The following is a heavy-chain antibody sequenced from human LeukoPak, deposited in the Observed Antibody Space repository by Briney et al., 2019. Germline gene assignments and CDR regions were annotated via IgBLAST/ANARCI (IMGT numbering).Heavy chain of an antibody. CDR1: GFTFNGYN. D-gene: IGHD3-10*01. Sequence: GGTLRLSCAASGFTFNGYNMNWVRQAPGKGLERILYITSSSSSNSYADSVKGRFSISSDNGKNLLYLQMNSLRAEDTAVYYCARATTGSGSSNYYYYYMDVWGKRTTVTVSS. CDR3: ARATTGSGSSNYYYYYMDV. J-gene: IGHJ6*03. CDR2: ITSSSSSN. V-gene: IGHV3-48*01.